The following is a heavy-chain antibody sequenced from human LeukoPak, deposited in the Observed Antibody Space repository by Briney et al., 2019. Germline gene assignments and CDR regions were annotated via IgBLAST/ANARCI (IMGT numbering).Heavy chain of an antibody. Sequence: GASVKVSCKASGYTFTDYYMHWVRQAPGQGLEWMGWINPNSGGTNYAQKFQGRVTMTRDTSISTAYMELSRLRSDDTAVYYCARDPVGYCSSTSCYAWFDPWGQGTLVTVSS. D-gene: IGHD2-2*01. J-gene: IGHJ5*02. CDR1: GYTFTDYY. CDR3: ARDPVGYCSSTSCYAWFDP. V-gene: IGHV1-2*02. CDR2: INPNSGGT.